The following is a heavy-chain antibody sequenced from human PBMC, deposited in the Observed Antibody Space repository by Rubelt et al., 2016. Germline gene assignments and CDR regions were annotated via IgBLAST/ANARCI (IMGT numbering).Heavy chain of an antibody. V-gene: IGHV1-3*01. CDR3: ARDYYGSGSYLGNFDY. CDR2: INAGNGNK. J-gene: IGHJ4*02. Sequence: QVQLVQSGAEVKKPGASVKVSCKASGYTFTSYAMHWVRQAPGQRLEWMGWINAGNGNKKYSQKFQGRVTMTRDTYASTAYMERSSLRSEDTAVYYCARDYYGSGSYLGNFDYWGQGTLVTVSS. D-gene: IGHD3-10*01. CDR1: GYTFTSYA.